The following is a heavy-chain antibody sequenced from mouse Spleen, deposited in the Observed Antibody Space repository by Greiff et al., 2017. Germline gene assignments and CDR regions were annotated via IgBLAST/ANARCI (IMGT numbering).Heavy chain of an antibody. Sequence: EVQLVESGPGMVKPSQSLSLTCTVTGYSITSGYDWHWIRHFPGNKLEWMGYISYSGSTNYNPSLKSRISITHDTSKNHFFLKLNSVTTEDTATYYCAIRYDGYYGYWGQGTTLTVSS. CDR3: AIRYDGYYGY. V-gene: IGHV3-1*01. D-gene: IGHD2-3*01. CDR2: ISYSGST. CDR1: GYSITSGYD. J-gene: IGHJ2*01.